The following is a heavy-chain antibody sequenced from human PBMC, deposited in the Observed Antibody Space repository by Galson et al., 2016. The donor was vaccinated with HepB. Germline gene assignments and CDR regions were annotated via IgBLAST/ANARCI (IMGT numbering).Heavy chain of an antibody. D-gene: IGHD1-26*01. CDR1: GYLFITYW. V-gene: IGHV5-51*01. J-gene: IGHJ3*02. Sequence: QSGAEVKKPGESLKISCQASGYLFITYWIGWVRQMPGKGLEWMGVIYPGDSDIRYGPSFQGQVTISVDKSITTAYLQWSSLQASDTAMYYCARRDSGRFSLYDAFESWGHGTMVTVSS. CDR2: IYPGDSDI. CDR3: ARRDSGRFSLYDAFES.